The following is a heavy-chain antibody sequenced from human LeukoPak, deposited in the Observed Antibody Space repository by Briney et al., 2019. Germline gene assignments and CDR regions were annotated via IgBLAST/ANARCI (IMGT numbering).Heavy chain of an antibody. J-gene: IGHJ5*02. V-gene: IGHV1-2*06. CDR2: INPNSGGT. D-gene: IGHD6-19*01. CDR3: AREMQWLENWFDP. CDR1: GYTFTGYY. Sequence: ASVKVSCKASGYTFTGYYMHWVRQAPGQGLEWMGRINPNSGGTNYAQKFQGRVTMTSDTSISTAYMELSRLRSDDTAVYYCAREMQWLENWFDPWGQGTLVTVSS.